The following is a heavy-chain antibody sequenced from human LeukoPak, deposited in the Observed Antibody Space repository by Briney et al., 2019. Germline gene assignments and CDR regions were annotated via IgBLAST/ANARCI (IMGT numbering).Heavy chain of an antibody. Sequence: GGSLRLSCAASGFTFKNYGMHWVRRAPGKGLEWVAVISYDGSNKYYADSVKGRFTISRDNSKNTLYLQMNSLRAEDTAVYYCAKSNGYGLVDIWGQGTMVTVSS. D-gene: IGHD3-10*01. J-gene: IGHJ3*02. CDR3: AKSNGYGLVDI. CDR1: GFTFKNYG. V-gene: IGHV3-30*18. CDR2: ISYDGSNK.